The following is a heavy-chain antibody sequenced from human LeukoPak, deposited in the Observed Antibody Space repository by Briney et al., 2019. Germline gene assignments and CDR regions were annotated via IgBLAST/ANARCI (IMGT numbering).Heavy chain of an antibody. CDR2: IKQDGSEK. D-gene: IGHD3-22*01. Sequence: GGSLRLSCAASGFTFSSYWMSWVRQAPGKGLEGVANIKQDGSEKYYVDSVKGRFTISRDNAKNSLYLQMNSLRAEDTAVYYCARSGDSSGYYYEYYFDYWGQGTLVTVSS. V-gene: IGHV3-7*03. CDR3: ARSGDSSGYYYEYYFDY. J-gene: IGHJ4*02. CDR1: GFTFSSYW.